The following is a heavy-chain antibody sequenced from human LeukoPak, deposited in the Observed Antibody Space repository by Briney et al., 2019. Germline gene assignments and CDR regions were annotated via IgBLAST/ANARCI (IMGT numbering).Heavy chain of an antibody. V-gene: IGHV4-59*01. D-gene: IGHD6-13*01. CDR3: ARVFSQQLWAFDI. Sequence: SETLSLTCTVSGASISSYYWSWIRQPPGKGLEWIGYIYYTGSTNHNPSLKSRVTISVGTSKNQFSLRLSSVTAADTAVYYCARVFSQQLWAFDIWGQGTMVTVSS. CDR1: GASISSYY. CDR2: IYYTGST. J-gene: IGHJ3*02.